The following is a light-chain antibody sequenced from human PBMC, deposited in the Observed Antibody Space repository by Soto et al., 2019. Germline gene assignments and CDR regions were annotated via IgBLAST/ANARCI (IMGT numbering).Light chain of an antibody. V-gene: IGKV1-5*01. CDR2: DAS. Sequence: QMTQSPSTLSASVGDRITITCRASQSVSRRLAWFQQKPGKAPKLLIYDASSLESGVPSRFSGRGSGTEFTLTISSLQPDDCATYYCHTYNSYSLHTFGQGTKVDIK. CDR1: QSVSRR. J-gene: IGKJ2*01. CDR3: HTYNSYSLHT.